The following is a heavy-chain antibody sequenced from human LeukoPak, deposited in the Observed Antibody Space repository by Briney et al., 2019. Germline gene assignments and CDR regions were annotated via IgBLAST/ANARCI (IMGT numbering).Heavy chain of an antibody. CDR2: LYYSGNT. V-gene: IGHV4-59*01. CDR1: GGSISSYY. CDR3: ARDGYYYGSGSYSPFDY. D-gene: IGHD3-10*01. J-gene: IGHJ4*02. Sequence: SETLSLTCTVSGGSISSYYWSWIRQPPGKGLEWIGYLYYSGNTNYNPSLKSRVTISVDTSKNQFSLKLSSVTAADTAVYYCARDGYYYGSGSYSPFDYWGQGTLVTVSS.